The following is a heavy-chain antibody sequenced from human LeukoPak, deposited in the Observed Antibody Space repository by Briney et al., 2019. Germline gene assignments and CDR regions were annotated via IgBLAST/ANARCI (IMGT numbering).Heavy chain of an antibody. J-gene: IGHJ4*02. V-gene: IGHV3-33*08. D-gene: IGHD2-21*02. CDR2: IWYDGSNK. CDR1: GFTFSSYG. Sequence: PGGSLRLSCAASGFTFSSYGMHWVRQAPGKGLEWVAVIWYDGSNKYYADSVKGRFTISRDNSKNTLYLQMNSLRAEDTAVYYCARDSGDPGSYFDYWGQGTLVTVSS. CDR3: ARDSGDPGSYFDY.